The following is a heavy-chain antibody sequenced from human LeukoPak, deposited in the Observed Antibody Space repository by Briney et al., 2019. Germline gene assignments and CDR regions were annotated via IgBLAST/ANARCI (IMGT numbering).Heavy chain of an antibody. CDR3: ARKRSENPYYDFWSGYSYYFDY. V-gene: IGHV4-30-4*01. Sequence: PSETLSLTCTVPGGSISSGDYYWSWIRQPPGKGLEWIGYIYYSGSTYYNPSLKSRVTISVDTSKNQFSLKLSSVTAADTAVYYCARKRSENPYYDFWSGYSYYFDYWGQGTLVTVSP. J-gene: IGHJ4*02. CDR2: IYYSGST. D-gene: IGHD3-3*01. CDR1: GGSISSGDYY.